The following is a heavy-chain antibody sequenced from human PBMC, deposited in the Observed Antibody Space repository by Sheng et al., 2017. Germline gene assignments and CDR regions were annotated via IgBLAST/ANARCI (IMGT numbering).Heavy chain of an antibody. J-gene: IGHJ3*02. D-gene: IGHD3-16*01. CDR2: ISYDGSNK. Sequence: QVQLVESGGGVVQPGRSLRLSCAASGFTFSSYGMHWVRQAPGKGLEWVAVISYDGSNKYYADSVKGRFTISRDNSKNTLYLQMNSLRAEDTAVYYCAGGPAPYDAFDIWGQGT. CDR3: AGGPAPYDAFDI. CDR1: GFTFSSYG. V-gene: IGHV3-30*03.